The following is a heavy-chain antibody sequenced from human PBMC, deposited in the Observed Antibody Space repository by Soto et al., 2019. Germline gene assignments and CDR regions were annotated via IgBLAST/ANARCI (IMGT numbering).Heavy chain of an antibody. Sequence: GESLKISCKASGYTFTSHCIGWVRQMPGKGLEWIGIIYPSDSDTRYSPSSQGQVTISADKSISTAYLQWNSLRASDTAMYFCGRLESISFYFDNWGQGALVTAPQ. CDR1: GYTFTSHC. V-gene: IGHV5-51*01. J-gene: IGHJ4*02. D-gene: IGHD2-21*01. CDR3: GRLESISFYFDN. CDR2: IYPSDSDT.